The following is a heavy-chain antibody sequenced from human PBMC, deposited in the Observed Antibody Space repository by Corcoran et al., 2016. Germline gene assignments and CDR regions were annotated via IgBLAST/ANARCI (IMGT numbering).Heavy chain of an antibody. Sequence: QVQLVESGGGVVQPGRSLRLSCAASGFTFSNHGMHWVRQAPGKGLEWVAIIWYDGSNKYYADSVKGRFTISRDNSKNTLWLQIDSLRADDTAVYYCAGDWGTTTTSGYCFDYWGQGILVTVSS. CDR1: GFTFSNHG. CDR2: IWYDGSNK. J-gene: IGHJ4*02. CDR3: AGDWGTTTTSGYCFDY. D-gene: IGHD3-16*01. V-gene: IGHV3-33*01.